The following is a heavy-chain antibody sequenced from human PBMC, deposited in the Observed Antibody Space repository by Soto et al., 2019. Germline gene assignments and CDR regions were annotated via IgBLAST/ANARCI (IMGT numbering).Heavy chain of an antibody. Sequence: SRTLSLTCALSGDSVSSNTASWNWIRQSPSRCLEWLGRTYFRSKWYNDYAVSVKSRIIINPDTSNNQFSLQLNSVTLEDTAVYFSAKGYNLGPKTGYAFDPWGQGIMVTVSS. D-gene: IGHD1-1*01. J-gene: IGHJ5*02. CDR1: GDSVSSNTAS. V-gene: IGHV6-1*01. CDR3: AKGYNLGPKTGYAFDP. CDR2: TYFRSKWYN.